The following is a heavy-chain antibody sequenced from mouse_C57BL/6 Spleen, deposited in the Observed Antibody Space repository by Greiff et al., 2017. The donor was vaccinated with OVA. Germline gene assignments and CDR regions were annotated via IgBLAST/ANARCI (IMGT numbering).Heavy chain of an antibody. CDR1: GFSFNTYA. D-gene: IGHD1-1*01. V-gene: IGHV10-1*01. CDR2: IRSKSNNYAT. CDR3: VRPSLRYYAMDY. Sequence: EVKLVESGGGLVQPKGSLKLSCAASGFSFNTYAMNWVRQAPGKGLEWVARIRSKSNNYATYYADSVKDRFTISRDDSESMLYLQMNNLKTEDTAMYYCVRPSLRYYAMDYWGQGTSVTVSS. J-gene: IGHJ4*01.